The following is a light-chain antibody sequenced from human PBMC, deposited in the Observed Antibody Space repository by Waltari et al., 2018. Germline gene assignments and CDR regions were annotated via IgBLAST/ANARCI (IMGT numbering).Light chain of an antibody. Sequence: QSALTQPASVSGSPGQSITISCTGTRSDGGGYNYVPWYQQHPGKAPKLMIYEVSNRPSGVSNRFSGSKSGNTASLTISGLQAEDEADYYCSSYTSSSPVVFGGGTKLTVL. CDR3: SSYTSSSPVV. V-gene: IGLV2-14*01. CDR1: RSDGGGYNY. CDR2: EVS. J-gene: IGLJ2*01.